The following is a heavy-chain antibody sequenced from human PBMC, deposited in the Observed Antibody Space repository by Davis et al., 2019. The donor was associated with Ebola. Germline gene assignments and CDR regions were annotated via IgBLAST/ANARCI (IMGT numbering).Heavy chain of an antibody. CDR3: TTDFAMIVVVNYYYMDV. J-gene: IGHJ6*03. CDR2: MNSNTDGRTT. V-gene: IGHV3-15*01. CDR1: GFTFNNAW. D-gene: IGHD3-22*01. Sequence: PGGSLRLSCAASGFTFNNAWMSWVRQAPGNGLEWFGRMNSNTDGRTTDYAAPVKGRFTISRDGSKNTLFLQMNSLKTEDTAVYYCTTDFAMIVVVNYYYMDVWGKGTTVTVSS.